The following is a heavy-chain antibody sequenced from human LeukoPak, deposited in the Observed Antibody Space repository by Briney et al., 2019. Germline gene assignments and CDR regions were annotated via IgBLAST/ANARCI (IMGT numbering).Heavy chain of an antibody. CDR2: INQDGSDK. CDR1: GFSISAYW. D-gene: IGHD2-15*01. CDR3: AGDLVVVGSSFSYGMDV. Sequence: GGSLRLSCAASGFSISAYWMSWVRQAPGKGLEWVANINQDGSDKYSVDSVKGRFTISRDNAKNSLYLEMNNLRADDTAVYYCAGDLVVVGSSFSYGMDVWGQGTTVTVSS. J-gene: IGHJ6*02. V-gene: IGHV3-7*01.